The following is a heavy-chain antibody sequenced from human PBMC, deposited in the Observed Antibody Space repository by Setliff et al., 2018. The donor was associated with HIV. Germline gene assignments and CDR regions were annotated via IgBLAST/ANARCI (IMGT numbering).Heavy chain of an antibody. V-gene: IGHV4-39*01. CDR2: IYYSGST. D-gene: IGHD3-22*01. J-gene: IGHJ4*02. CDR1: GGSISSSSYY. Sequence: PSETLSLTCTVSGGSISSSSYYWGWIRQPPGKGLEWIGNIYYSGSTYYNPSLKSRVTISADTSENQFSLRLNSVTAADTAVYYCARYRYYYDSIELAAMVPVDYWGQGTLVTVSS. CDR3: ARYRYYYDSIELAAMVPVDY.